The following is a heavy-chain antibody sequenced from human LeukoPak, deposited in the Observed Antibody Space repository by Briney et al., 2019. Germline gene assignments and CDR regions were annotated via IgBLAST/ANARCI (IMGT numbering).Heavy chain of an antibody. CDR1: GYTFTSYA. J-gene: IGHJ6*02. V-gene: IGHV1-3*01. Sequence: GASVKVSCKASGYTFTSYATHWVRQAPGQRLEWMGWINAGNGNTKYSQKFQGRVTITRDTSASTAYMELSSLRSEDTAVYYCARRRNYVYYYYGMDVWGQGTTVTVSS. CDR2: INAGNGNT. D-gene: IGHD1-7*01. CDR3: ARRRNYVYYYYGMDV.